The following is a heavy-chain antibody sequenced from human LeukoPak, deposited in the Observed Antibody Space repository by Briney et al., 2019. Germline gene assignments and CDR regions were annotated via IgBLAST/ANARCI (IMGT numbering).Heavy chain of an antibody. J-gene: IGHJ4*02. CDR2: IIPIFGTA. Sequence: SVKVSCMASGGTFSSYAISWVRQAPGQGLEWMGGIIPIFGTANYAQKFQGRVTITADESTSTAYMELSSLRSEDTAVYYCARDNQYSYGPGPFDYWGQGTLVTVSS. CDR3: ARDNQYSYGPGPFDY. V-gene: IGHV1-69*13. D-gene: IGHD5-18*01. CDR1: GGTFSSYA.